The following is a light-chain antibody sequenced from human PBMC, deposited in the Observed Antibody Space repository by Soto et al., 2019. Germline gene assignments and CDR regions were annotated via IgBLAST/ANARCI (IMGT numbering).Light chain of an antibody. CDR3: CSFAGTGTQYV. V-gene: IGLV2-11*01. Sequence: QSVLTQPRSVSGSPGQSVTISCTGTSSDVGGFSYVSWYQQYPGKAPKLILYDVSQRPSGVPDRFSGSKSGNTASLTISGLLAEDEADYYCCSFAGTGTQYVFGTGTKVTVL. CDR1: SSDVGGFSY. CDR2: DVS. J-gene: IGLJ1*01.